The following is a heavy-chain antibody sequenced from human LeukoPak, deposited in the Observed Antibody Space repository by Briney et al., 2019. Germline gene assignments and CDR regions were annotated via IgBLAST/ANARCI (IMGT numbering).Heavy chain of an antibody. J-gene: IGHJ4*02. CDR2: IKSKTDGGTT. CDR3: TTDISLRFLEWLLWGYDY. D-gene: IGHD3-3*01. V-gene: IGHV3-15*01. Sequence: PGGSLRLSCAASGFTFSNAWMSWVRQAPGKGLEWVGRIKSKTDGGTTDYAAPVKGRFTISRDDSKNTLYLQMNSLKTEDTAVYYCTTDISLRFLEWLLWGYDYWGQGTLVTVSS. CDR1: GFTFSNAW.